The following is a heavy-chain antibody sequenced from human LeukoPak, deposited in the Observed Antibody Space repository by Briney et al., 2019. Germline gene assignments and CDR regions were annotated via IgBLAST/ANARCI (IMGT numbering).Heavy chain of an antibody. Sequence: ASVKVSCKVSEFTFSSYAMSWVRQAPGKGLEWVSAISGSGGSTYYADSVKGRFTISRDNSKNTLYLQMNSLRAEDTAVYYCAKALLRITMIVVVDYWGQGTLVTVSS. J-gene: IGHJ4*02. CDR1: EFTFSSYA. CDR3: AKALLRITMIVVVDY. V-gene: IGHV3-23*01. D-gene: IGHD3-22*01. CDR2: ISGSGGST.